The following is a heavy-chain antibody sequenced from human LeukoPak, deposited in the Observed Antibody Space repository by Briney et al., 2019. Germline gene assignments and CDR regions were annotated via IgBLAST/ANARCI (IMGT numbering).Heavy chain of an antibody. V-gene: IGHV3-30*02. CDR2: IRYDGSNK. CDR3: AKNAHGEFDP. D-gene: IGHD2-21*01. Sequence: GGSLRLSCAASGFSFDSYGMHWVRQAPGKGLEWVAFIRYDGSNKYYADSVTGRFSISRDNSKNTLYLQMISLRVEDTAVYYCAKNAHGEFDPWAREPWSPSPQ. CDR1: GFSFDSYG. J-gene: IGHJ5*02.